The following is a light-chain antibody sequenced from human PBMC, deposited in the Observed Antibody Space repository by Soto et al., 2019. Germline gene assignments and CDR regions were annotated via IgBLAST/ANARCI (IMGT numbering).Light chain of an antibody. CDR1: QSVLYSSNNKNY. V-gene: IGKV4-1*01. CDR3: QQYYSTPHT. J-gene: IGKJ2*01. CDR2: WAS. Sequence: DIVMTQSPDSLAVSLGERATINCKSSQSVLYSSNNKNYLAWHQQKPGQPPKLLIYWASTRESGVPDRFSGSGSGTDFTLTISSLQAEDVAVYYCQQYYSTPHTFGQGPKLEIK.